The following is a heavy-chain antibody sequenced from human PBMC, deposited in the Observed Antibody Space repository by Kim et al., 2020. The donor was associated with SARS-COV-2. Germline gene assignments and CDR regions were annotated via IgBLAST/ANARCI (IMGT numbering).Heavy chain of an antibody. CDR1: GFTFSSYW. Sequence: GGSLRLSCAASGFTFSSYWMHWVRQAPGKGLAWVSRINGDGNSTNYADSVKGRFTISRDNAKNTLYLQMNSLTVDDTAVYYCARASRGYSTNFDYWGQETLVTVSS. CDR3: ARASRGYSTNFDY. V-gene: IGHV3-74*01. D-gene: IGHD5-18*01. CDR2: INGDGNST. J-gene: IGHJ4*02.